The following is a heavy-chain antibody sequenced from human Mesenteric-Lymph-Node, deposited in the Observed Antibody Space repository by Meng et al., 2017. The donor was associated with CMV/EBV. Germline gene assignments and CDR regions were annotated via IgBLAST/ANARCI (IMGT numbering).Heavy chain of an antibody. CDR2: INHSGST. J-gene: IGHJ4*02. CDR1: GGSFSGYY. Sequence: SETLSLTCAVYGGSFSGYYWSWIRQPPGKGLEWIGEINHSGSTNYNPSLKSRVTISVDTSKNQFSLKLSSMTAADTAVYYCARDYSDYWGQGTLVTVSS. CDR3: ARDYSDY. V-gene: IGHV4-34*01.